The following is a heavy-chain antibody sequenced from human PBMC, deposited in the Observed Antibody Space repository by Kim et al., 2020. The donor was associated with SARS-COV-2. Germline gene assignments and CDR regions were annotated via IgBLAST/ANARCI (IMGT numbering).Heavy chain of an antibody. J-gene: IGHJ3*02. CDR3: ASRIKVPGATFDI. CDR1: GGSFSGYY. Sequence: SETLSLTCAVYGGSFSGYYWSWIRQPPGKGLEWIGEINHSGSTNYNPSLKSRVTISVDTSKNQFSLKLSSVTAADTAVYYCASRIKVPGATFDIWGQGT. V-gene: IGHV4-34*01. CDR2: INHSGST. D-gene: IGHD3-10*01.